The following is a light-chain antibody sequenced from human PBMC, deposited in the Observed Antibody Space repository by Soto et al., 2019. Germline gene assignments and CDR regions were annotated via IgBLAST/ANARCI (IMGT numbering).Light chain of an antibody. Sequence: DIQMTQSPSSLSASVGDRVTITCQASQVISNYLNWYQQKPGKAPKLLIYDASKLELGVPSRFSGSVSGTDFTFTISSLQPEDIETYYCQQYDNLPRTFGQGTKVEIK. CDR2: DAS. J-gene: IGKJ1*01. CDR1: QVISNY. V-gene: IGKV1-33*01. CDR3: QQYDNLPRT.